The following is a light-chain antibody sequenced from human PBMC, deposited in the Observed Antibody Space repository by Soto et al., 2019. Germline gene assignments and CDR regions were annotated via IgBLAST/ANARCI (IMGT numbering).Light chain of an antibody. Sequence: QSVLTQPASVSGSPGQSITISCTGTSSDVGGYNYVSWYQQHPGKAPKLMIYDVSNRPSGVSNRFPGSKSGNTASLTISGLQAEDEADYYCSSYTSSITPYVFVPGTKVTVL. CDR2: DVS. J-gene: IGLJ1*01. CDR1: SSDVGGYNY. CDR3: SSYTSSITPYV. V-gene: IGLV2-14*01.